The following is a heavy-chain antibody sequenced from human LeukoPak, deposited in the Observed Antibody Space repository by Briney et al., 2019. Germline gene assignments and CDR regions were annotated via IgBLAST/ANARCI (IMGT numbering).Heavy chain of an antibody. J-gene: IGHJ3*02. CDR2: ISYGGSNK. Sequence: PGGSLRLSCAAYGFTFSNYGMHWVRQAPGKGLEWVAVISYGGSNKYYADSVKGRFTIYRDNSKNTLYVQMNSLRPEDTAVYYCAKAHCSSTTCLPYGGLDIWGQGTMVTVSS. V-gene: IGHV3-30*18. CDR1: GFTFSNYG. CDR3: AKAHCSSTTCLPYGGLDI. D-gene: IGHD2-2*01.